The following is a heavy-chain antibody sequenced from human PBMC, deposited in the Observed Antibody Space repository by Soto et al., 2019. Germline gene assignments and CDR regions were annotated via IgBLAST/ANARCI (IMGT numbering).Heavy chain of an antibody. CDR3: SRAPILEGFGELFNY. CDR2: ISAYNGNT. V-gene: IGHV1-18*01. CDR1: GYTFTSYG. J-gene: IGHJ4*02. Sequence: ASVKVSCKASGYTFTSYGISWVRQAPGQGLERMGWISAYNGNTNYAQKLQGRVTMTTDTSTSTAYMELRSLRSDVTAVYYCSRAPILEGFGELFNYWGQGTLVTVSS. D-gene: IGHD3-10*01.